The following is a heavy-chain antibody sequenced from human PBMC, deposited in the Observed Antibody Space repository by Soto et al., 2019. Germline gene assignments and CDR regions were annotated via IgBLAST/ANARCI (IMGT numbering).Heavy chain of an antibody. J-gene: IGHJ5*02. D-gene: IGHD2-2*03. CDR1: GFYISSYY. Sequence: PSETLSLTCTVSGFYISSYYWSWIRQPPGKGLEWIGYIYYSGSTNYNPSLKSRVTISVDTSKNQFSLKLSSVTAADTAVYYCARRGLLDMGFDPWGQGTLVTVSS. CDR2: IYYSGST. V-gene: IGHV4-59*01. CDR3: ARRGLLDMGFDP.